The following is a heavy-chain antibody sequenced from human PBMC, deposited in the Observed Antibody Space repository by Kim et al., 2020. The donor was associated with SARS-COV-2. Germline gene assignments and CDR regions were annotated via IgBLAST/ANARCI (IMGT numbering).Heavy chain of an antibody. CDR3: ARGLRGGWLQPASLPFDY. J-gene: IGHJ4*02. D-gene: IGHD5-12*01. Sequence: SETLSLTCAVYGGSFSGYYWSWIRQPPGKGLEWIGEINHSGSTNYNPSLKSRVTISVDTSKNQFSLKLSSVTAADTAVYYCARGLRGGWLQPASLPFDYWGQGTLVTVSS. CDR1: GGSFSGYY. V-gene: IGHV4-34*01. CDR2: INHSGST.